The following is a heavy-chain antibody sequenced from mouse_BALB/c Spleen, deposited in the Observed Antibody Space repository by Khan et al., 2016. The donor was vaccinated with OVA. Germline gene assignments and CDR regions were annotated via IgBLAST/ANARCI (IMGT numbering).Heavy chain of an antibody. Sequence: EVQLQESGPGLVKPSQSLSLTCTVTGYSITSDYAWNWIRQFPGNKLEWMGYISSSGRTSYNPSLKSRISITRDTSKNQFFLQFKSVTNEDTATYDCARSVTITTVVATDFDYWGQGTTLTVSS. CDR3: ARSVTITTVVATDFDY. D-gene: IGHD1-1*01. V-gene: IGHV3-2*02. J-gene: IGHJ2*01. CDR2: ISSSGRT. CDR1: GYSITSDYA.